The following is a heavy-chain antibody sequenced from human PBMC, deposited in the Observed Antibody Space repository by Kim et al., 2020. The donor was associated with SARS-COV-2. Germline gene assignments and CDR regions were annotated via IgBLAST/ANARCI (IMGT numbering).Heavy chain of an antibody. Sequence: GGSLRLSCAASGFTFSNAWMSWVRQAPGKGLEWVGRIKSKTDGGTTDYAAPVKGRFTISRDDSKNTLYLQMNSLKTEDTAVYYCTTDAKGDYGDYRDYYYYYMDVWGKGTTVTVSS. CDR3: TTDAKGDYGDYRDYYYYYMDV. D-gene: IGHD4-17*01. CDR2: IKSKTDGGTT. V-gene: IGHV3-15*01. CDR1: GFTFSNAW. J-gene: IGHJ6*03.